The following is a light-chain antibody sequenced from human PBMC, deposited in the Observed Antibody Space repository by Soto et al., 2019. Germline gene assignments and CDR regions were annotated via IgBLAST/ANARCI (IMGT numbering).Light chain of an antibody. CDR3: AAWDESLNGVV. Sequence: QSVLTQPPSASGTPGQRVTISCSGSSSNIGSNSVNWYQQLPGTAPKLLMYSSNQRPSGVPDRFSGSKSGTSASLAISGRQSEDEADYYCAAWDESLNGVVFGGGTKRTVL. CDR1: SSNIGSNS. CDR2: SSN. J-gene: IGLJ2*01. V-gene: IGLV1-44*01.